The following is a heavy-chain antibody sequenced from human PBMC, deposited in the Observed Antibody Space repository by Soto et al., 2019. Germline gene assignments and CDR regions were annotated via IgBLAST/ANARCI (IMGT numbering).Heavy chain of an antibody. V-gene: IGHV4-30-4*01. D-gene: IGHD6-13*01. Sequence: PSETLSLTCTVSGVSISSGDFYWSWIRQPPGKGLEWIGYIYHTGSSQYHPSLRGRVAFSMDTSKNQFSLELRSVTAADTAMYYCARKYSSSWYGPDNWFDPWGQGTLVTVSS. J-gene: IGHJ5*02. CDR3: ARKYSSSWYGPDNWFDP. CDR1: GVSISSGDFY. CDR2: IYHTGSS.